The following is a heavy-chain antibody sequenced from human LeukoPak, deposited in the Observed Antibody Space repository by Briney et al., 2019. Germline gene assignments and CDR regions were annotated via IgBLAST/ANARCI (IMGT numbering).Heavy chain of an antibody. CDR3: ATTTMVRGVIMYYYYYMDV. D-gene: IGHD3-10*01. CDR1: GDTFSSYA. V-gene: IGHV1-69*05. J-gene: IGHJ6*03. Sequence: SVKVSCKASGDTFSSYATSWVRHAPGQGLEWMGGIIPIFGTANYAQKFQGRVTITTDESTSTAYMELSSLRSEDTAVYYCATTTMVRGVIMYYYYYMDVWGKGTTVTVSS. CDR2: IIPIFGTA.